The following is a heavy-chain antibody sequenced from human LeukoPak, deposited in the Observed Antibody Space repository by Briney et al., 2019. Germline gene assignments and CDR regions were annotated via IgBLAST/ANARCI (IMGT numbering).Heavy chain of an antibody. CDR1: GGSISSSNW. D-gene: IGHD6-25*01. CDR3: ARFSEGYYYYGMDV. Sequence: SGTLSLTCAVSGGSISSSNWWSWVRQPPGKGLEWIGEIYHSGSTNYNPSLKSRVTISVDKSKNQFSLKLSSVTAADTAVYYCARFSEGYYYYGMDVWGQGTTVTVSS. V-gene: IGHV4-4*02. J-gene: IGHJ6*02. CDR2: IYHSGST.